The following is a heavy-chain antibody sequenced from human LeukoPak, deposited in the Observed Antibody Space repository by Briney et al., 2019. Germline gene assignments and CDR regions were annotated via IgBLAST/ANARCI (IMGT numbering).Heavy chain of an antibody. CDR2: IYYSGST. Sequence: SETLSLTCTVSGGSLSSSSYYWGWIRQPPGKGLEWVGSIYYSGSTYYNPSLKSRVTISVDTSKNQFSLKLSSVTAADTAVYYCARTIAAAGTADGNWFNPWGQGTLVTVSS. CDR1: GGSLSSSSYY. CDR3: ARTIAAAGTADGNWFNP. V-gene: IGHV4-39*01. J-gene: IGHJ5*02. D-gene: IGHD6-13*01.